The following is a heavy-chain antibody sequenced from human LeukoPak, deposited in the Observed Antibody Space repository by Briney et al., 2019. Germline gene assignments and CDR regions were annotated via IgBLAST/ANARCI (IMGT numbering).Heavy chain of an antibody. J-gene: IGHJ4*02. CDR3: TTDLDSSSWLSVDYFDY. CDR1: GFTFSNAW. V-gene: IGHV3-15*01. Sequence: GGSLRLSCAASGFTFSNAWMSWVRQAPGKGLEWVGRIKSKTDGGTTDYAAPVKGRFTISRDDSKNTLYLQMNSLKTKDTAVYYCTTDLDSSSWLSVDYFDYWGQGTLVTVSS. D-gene: IGHD6-13*01. CDR2: IKSKTDGGTT.